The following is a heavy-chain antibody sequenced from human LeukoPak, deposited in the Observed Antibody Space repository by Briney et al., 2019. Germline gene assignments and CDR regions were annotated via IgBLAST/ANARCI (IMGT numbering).Heavy chain of an antibody. CDR2: IYYSGIT. Sequence: PSETLSLTCTVSGDSIRSSTYYWGWIRQPPGKGLEWIGTIYYSGITYYNPSLESRVTISLDTSKNQFSLKLTSVTAADTAVYYCVRGPYGSGISNWFDPWGQGTQVIVSS. V-gene: IGHV4-39*07. D-gene: IGHD3-10*01. J-gene: IGHJ5*02. CDR1: GDSIRSSTYY. CDR3: VRGPYGSGISNWFDP.